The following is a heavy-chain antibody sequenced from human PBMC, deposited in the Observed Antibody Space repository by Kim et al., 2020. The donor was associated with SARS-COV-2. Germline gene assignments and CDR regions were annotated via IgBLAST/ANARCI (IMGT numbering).Heavy chain of an antibody. CDR1: GFTFSSYA. V-gene: IGHV3-23*01. D-gene: IGHD5-12*01. Sequence: GGSLRLSCVASGFTFSSYAMSWVRQAPGKGLEWVSAISGSGGSTYYADSVKGRFTISRDNSKNTLYLQMNSLRAEDTAVYYCAKDRGREWYSGYETPFDAFDIWGQGTMVTVSS. CDR3: AKDRGREWYSGYETPFDAFDI. J-gene: IGHJ3*02. CDR2: ISGSGGST.